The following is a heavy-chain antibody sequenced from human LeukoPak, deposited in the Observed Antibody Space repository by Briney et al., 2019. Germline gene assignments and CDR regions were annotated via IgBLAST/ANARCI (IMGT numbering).Heavy chain of an antibody. J-gene: IGHJ3*02. CDR2: INPNSGGT. CDR1: GYTFTGYY. CDR3: ARYIVVVPAAISHDAFDI. V-gene: IGHV1-2*02. Sequence: ASVKVXXXASGYTFTGYYMHWVRQAPGQGLEWMGWINPNSGGTNYAQKFQGRVTMTRDTSISTAYMELSRLRSDDTAVYYCARYIVVVPAAISHDAFDIWGQGTMVTVSS. D-gene: IGHD2-2*01.